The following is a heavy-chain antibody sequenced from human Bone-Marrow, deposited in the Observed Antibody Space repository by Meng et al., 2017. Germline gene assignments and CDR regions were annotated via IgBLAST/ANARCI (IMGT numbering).Heavy chain of an antibody. CDR1: GYTFTSYG. CDR3: VKEWELGSFDY. V-gene: IGHV1-18*01. CDR2: ISAYNGNT. Sequence: QVQLGQSGAGVKKPGASVTVTCKASGYTFTSYGISWVRQAPGQGLEWMGWISAYNGNTNYAQKLQGRVTMTTDTSTSTAYMELRSLRSDDTAVYYCVKEWELGSFDYWGQGTLVTVSS. D-gene: IGHD1-26*01. J-gene: IGHJ4*02.